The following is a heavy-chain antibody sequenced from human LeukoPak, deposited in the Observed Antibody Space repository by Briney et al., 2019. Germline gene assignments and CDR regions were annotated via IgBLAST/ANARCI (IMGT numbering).Heavy chain of an antibody. CDR2: ISSSGSTI. V-gene: IGHV3-11*04. CDR1: GFTFSDYY. CDR3: ARNYYDRSGYSDTFDY. Sequence: PGGSLRLSCAASGFTFSDYYMSWIRQAPGKGLEWVSYISSSGSTIYYADSVKGRFTISRDSSKNTLYLQMNSLRAEDTAVYYCARNYYDRSGYSDTFDYWGQGTLVTVSS. D-gene: IGHD3-22*01. J-gene: IGHJ4*02.